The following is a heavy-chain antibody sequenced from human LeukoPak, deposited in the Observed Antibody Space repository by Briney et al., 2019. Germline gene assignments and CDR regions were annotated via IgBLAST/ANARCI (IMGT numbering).Heavy chain of an antibody. CDR2: IYSSGTT. V-gene: IGHV4-59*08. Sequence: SETLSLTCTVSGGSINTYYWSWIRQPPGKGLEFIGYIYSSGTTDYNPSLKSRVVISIDTSGGQFSLKMTSVTAADTAVYYCARRGTPYYYYYMDVWGKGTTVTVSS. J-gene: IGHJ6*03. CDR1: GGSINTYY. D-gene: IGHD3-16*01. CDR3: ARRGTPYYYYYMDV.